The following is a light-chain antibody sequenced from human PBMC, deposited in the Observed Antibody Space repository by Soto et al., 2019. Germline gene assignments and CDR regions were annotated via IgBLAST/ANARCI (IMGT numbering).Light chain of an antibody. V-gene: IGKV1-9*01. J-gene: IGKJ3*01. CDR1: QGIINY. CDR3: QQLFMYPPT. Sequence: IQLTQSPSSLSASVGDRVTITCRASQGIINYLAWYQQKPGKAPKLLIYGASTLQSGVPSRFGGSGSGTDFTLTVSSLQPEAFATDDCQQLFMYPPTFGPGTKVDIK. CDR2: GAS.